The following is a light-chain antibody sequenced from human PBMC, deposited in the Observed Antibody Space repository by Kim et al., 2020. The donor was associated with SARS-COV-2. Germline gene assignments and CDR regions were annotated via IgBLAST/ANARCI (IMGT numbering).Light chain of an antibody. J-gene: IGKJ5*01. CDR2: GAS. Sequence: SPGERATLSCRASQSVSSNLAWYQQKPGQAPRLLILGASIRATGIPARFSGSGSGTEFTLTISSLQSEDFAVYYCQQYNNCPPITFGQGTRLEIK. CDR1: QSVSSN. V-gene: IGKV3-15*01. CDR3: QQYNNCPPIT.